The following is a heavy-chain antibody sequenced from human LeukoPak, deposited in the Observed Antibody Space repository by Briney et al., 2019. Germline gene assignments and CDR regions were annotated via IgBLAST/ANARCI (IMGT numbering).Heavy chain of an antibody. CDR1: GGSLSSSSYY. D-gene: IGHD6-13*01. J-gene: IGHJ4*02. CDR3: ARVDSSNWYDSRGYFDQ. Sequence: SETLSLTCTVSGGSLSSSSYYWGWIRHPPGKGLEWIGSFYYSGSTYYNPSLKSRVTISVDTSKTPFSLKLSSVTAADTAVYYCARVDSSNWYDSRGYFDQWGQGTLVTVSS. V-gene: IGHV4-39*07. CDR2: FYYSGST.